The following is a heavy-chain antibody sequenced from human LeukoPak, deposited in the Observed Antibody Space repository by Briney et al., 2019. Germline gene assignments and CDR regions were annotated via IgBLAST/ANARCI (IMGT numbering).Heavy chain of an antibody. CDR2: IGSSCSSI. Sequence: GSLRLSCAASGFTFSIYSMNWVRQAPGKGLEWVSSIGSSCSSIYYADSVKGRFTISRDNAKNSLYLQMNSLRAEDTAVYYCAREDLEGFDFWGQGTLVTVSS. J-gene: IGHJ4*02. D-gene: IGHD1-1*01. CDR1: GFTFSIYS. CDR3: AREDLEGFDF. V-gene: IGHV3-21*01.